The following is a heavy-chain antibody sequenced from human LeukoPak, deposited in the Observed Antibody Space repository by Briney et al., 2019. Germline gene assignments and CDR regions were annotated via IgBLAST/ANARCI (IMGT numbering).Heavy chain of an antibody. CDR1: GYSFSSYW. Sequence: HGESLKISCKGSGYSFSSYWIGWVRQMPGKGLEWMGIINSGRSDTRYSPPFQGQVTISADESISTSYLHWTSMKASDTAMYYCARPGYSGSLEYWGQGTLVTVSS. V-gene: IGHV5-51*01. J-gene: IGHJ4*02. CDR2: INSGRSDT. CDR3: ARPGYSGSLEY. D-gene: IGHD1-26*01.